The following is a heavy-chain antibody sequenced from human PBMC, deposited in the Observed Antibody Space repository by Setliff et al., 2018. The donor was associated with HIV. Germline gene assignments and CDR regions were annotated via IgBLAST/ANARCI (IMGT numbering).Heavy chain of an antibody. Sequence: GGSLRLSCVASGFTFSRYWMSWVRQAPGKGLEFVANIKEDGSVANYADALRDRFTISRDNAGTSLYLHADSLRPEDTAVYYCARGAARGVLLGFGLYYCDSWGQGTLVTVSS. CDR3: ARGAARGVLLGFGLYYCDS. V-gene: IGHV3-7*03. J-gene: IGHJ4*02. CDR2: IKEDGSVA. CDR1: GFTFSRYW. D-gene: IGHD3-10*01.